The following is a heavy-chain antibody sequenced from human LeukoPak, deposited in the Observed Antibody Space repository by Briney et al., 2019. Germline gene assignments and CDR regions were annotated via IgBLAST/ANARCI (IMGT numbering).Heavy chain of an antibody. CDR3: ASQYYDILTGYYGTVNYYYYGMDV. CDR2: IIPIFGTA. D-gene: IGHD3-9*01. CDR1: GGTFSSYA. V-gene: IGHV1-69*01. Sequence: GSSVKVSCKASGGTFSSYAISWVRQAPGQGLEWMGGIIPIFGTANYAQKFQGRVTITADESTSTAYMELSSLRSEDTAVYYCASQYYDILTGYYGTVNYYYYGMDVWGQGTTVTVSS. J-gene: IGHJ6*02.